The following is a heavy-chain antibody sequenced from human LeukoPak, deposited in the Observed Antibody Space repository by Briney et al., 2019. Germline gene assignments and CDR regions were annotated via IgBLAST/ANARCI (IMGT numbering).Heavy chain of an antibody. V-gene: IGHV1-8*01. CDR3: ARDGGYYGSGSYYSWFDP. CDR2: MNPNSGNT. D-gene: IGHD3-10*01. J-gene: IGHJ5*02. CDR1: GYTFTSYD. Sequence: ASVKVSCKASGYTFTSYDINWVRQATGQGLEWMGCMNPNSGNTGYAQKFQGRVTMTRNTSISTAYMELSSLRSEDTAVYYCARDGGYYGSGSYYSWFDPWGQGTLVTVSS.